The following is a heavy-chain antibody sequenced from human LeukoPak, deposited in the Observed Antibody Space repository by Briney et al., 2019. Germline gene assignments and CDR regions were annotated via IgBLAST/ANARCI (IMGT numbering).Heavy chain of an antibody. J-gene: IGHJ4*02. CDR2: IYSGGST. CDR3: ARGALHYYDILTGYPPYYFDY. D-gene: IGHD3-9*01. V-gene: IGHV3-53*04. CDR1: GFTVSSNY. Sequence: PGGSLRLSCAASGFTVSSNYMSWVRQAPGKGLEWVSVIYSGGSTYYADSVKGRFTISRHNSKNTLYLQMNSLRAEDTAVYYCARGALHYYDILTGYPPYYFDYWGQGTLVTVSS.